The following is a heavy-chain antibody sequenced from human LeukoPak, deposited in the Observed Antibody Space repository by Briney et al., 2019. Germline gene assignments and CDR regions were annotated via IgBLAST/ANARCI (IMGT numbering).Heavy chain of an antibody. D-gene: IGHD4-11*01. CDR1: GGSISSGGYS. CDR3: ARVSPYRGDYSGYNWFDP. CDR2: IYHSGST. V-gene: IGHV4-30-2*01. Sequence: SQTLSLTCAVSGGSISSGGYSWSWIRQPPGKGLEWIGYIYHSGSTYYNPSLKSRVTISVDRSKSQFSLKLSSVTAADTAVYYCARVSPYRGDYSGYNWFDPWGQGTLVTVSS. J-gene: IGHJ5*02.